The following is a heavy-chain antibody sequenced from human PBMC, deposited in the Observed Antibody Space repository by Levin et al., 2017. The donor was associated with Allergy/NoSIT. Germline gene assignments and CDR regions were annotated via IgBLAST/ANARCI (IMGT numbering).Heavy chain of an antibody. V-gene: IGHV5-51*01. D-gene: IGHD5-18*01. CDR1: GYTFPNYW. CDR2: IFPSDSDT. CDR3: AEQGQGYSYGGY. Sequence: GESLKISCKGSGYTFPNYWIGWVRQMPGKGLEWMGIIFPSDSDTRYSPSFQGQVTISVDKSINTAYLQWRSLKASDTAVYYCAEQGQGYSYGGYWGQGTLVTVTS. J-gene: IGHJ4*02.